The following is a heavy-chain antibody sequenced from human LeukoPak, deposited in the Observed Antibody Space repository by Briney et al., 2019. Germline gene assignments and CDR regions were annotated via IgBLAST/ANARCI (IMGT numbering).Heavy chain of an antibody. CDR1: GYTYTGYY. J-gene: IGHJ4*02. D-gene: IGHD1-26*01. CDR2: INPNSGGT. Sequence: ASVKVSCKASGYTYTGYYMHWVRQAPGQGLEWMGWINPNSGGTNYAQKFQGWVTMTRDTSISTAYMELSRLRSDDTAVYYCARSKIGATPIDYWGQGTLVTVSS. CDR3: ARSKIGATPIDY. V-gene: IGHV1-2*04.